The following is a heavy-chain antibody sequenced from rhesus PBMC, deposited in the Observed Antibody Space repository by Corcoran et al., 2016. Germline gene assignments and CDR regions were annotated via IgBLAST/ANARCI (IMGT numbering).Heavy chain of an antibody. Sequence: QVQLQESGPGLVKPSETLSLTCAVSGYSISSGYYWGWIRQPPGKGLEWIGSIYGSGGRNYLNPSLKSRVTLSVDTAKNQVSLKLSSVTAADTAVYYCARVGSSWSEWDTVGTEWYFDLWGPGTPITISS. D-gene: IGHD5-42*01. CDR3: ARVGSSWSEWDTVGTEWYFDL. V-gene: IGHV4S14*01. CDR2: IYGSGGRN. CDR1: GYSISSGYY. J-gene: IGHJ2*01.